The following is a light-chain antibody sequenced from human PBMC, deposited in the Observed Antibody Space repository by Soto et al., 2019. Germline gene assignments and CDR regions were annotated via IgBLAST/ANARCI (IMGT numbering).Light chain of an antibody. J-gene: IGLJ1*01. CDR2: DVS. CDR3: SSYTSSSLYV. Sequence: QSVLTQPASVSGSPGQSITISCTGTSSDVGGYNYASWYQRLPGKAPKLMIYDVSDRPSGVSNRFSGSKSGNTASLTISGLQAEDEADYYCSSYTSSSLYVFGTGTKVTVL. CDR1: SSDVGGYNY. V-gene: IGLV2-14*01.